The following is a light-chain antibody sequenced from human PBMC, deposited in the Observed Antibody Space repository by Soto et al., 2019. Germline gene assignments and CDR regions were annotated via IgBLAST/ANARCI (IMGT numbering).Light chain of an antibody. V-gene: IGKV3-11*01. CDR3: QLANCCPIT. CDR2: DAS. Sequence: ELVLAQSNRRLSLSPGERSTLSCMASQSVSSYLAWYQQKPGQAPRLLIYDASNRATGIPARFSGSGSGTDFTLTISSLQPEDFATYYCQLANCCPITFSHGTRLEVK. CDR1: QSVSSY. J-gene: IGKJ5*01.